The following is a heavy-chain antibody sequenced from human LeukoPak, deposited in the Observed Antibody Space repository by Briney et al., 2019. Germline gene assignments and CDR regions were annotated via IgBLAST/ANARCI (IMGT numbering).Heavy chain of an antibody. CDR2: IYDTGST. CDR1: GDSIRSNNYC. CDR3: QSRFLEWLLDY. V-gene: IGHV4-39*01. D-gene: IGHD3-3*01. J-gene: IGHJ4*02. Sequence: SETLSLTCTVSGDSIRSNNYCWGWIRQLPGKGLEWIGSIYDTGSTFYSPSLKSRVIISVDTSKNQFSLKLSSVTAADTAVYYCQSRFLEWLLDYWGQGTLVTVSS.